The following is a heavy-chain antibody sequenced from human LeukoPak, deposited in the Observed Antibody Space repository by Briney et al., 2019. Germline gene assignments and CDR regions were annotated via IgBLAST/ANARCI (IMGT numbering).Heavy chain of an antibody. CDR2: INHSGNR. V-gene: IGHV4-34*01. Sequence: SETLSLICGVSGGSFSGYYWSWIRQSPGKGLEWIGEINHSGNRKSNPSLENRLTMSVDTSKKHISLNLTSVTAADTAVYYCARFGFEYDVGSGIHFYYMDVWDTGTTVTVSS. D-gene: IGHD3-10*01. J-gene: IGHJ6*03. CDR3: ARFGFEYDVGSGIHFYYMDV. CDR1: GGSFSGYY.